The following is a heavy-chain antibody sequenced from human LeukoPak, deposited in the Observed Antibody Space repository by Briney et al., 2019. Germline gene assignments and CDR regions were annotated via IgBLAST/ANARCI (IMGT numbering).Heavy chain of an antibody. D-gene: IGHD2-8*01. J-gene: IGHJ4*02. CDR2: ISSGGSYT. CDR3: ARDQYCTNGVCYTGLDY. V-gene: IGHV3-11*06. CDR1: GFTFSDYY. Sequence: GGSLRLSCAASGFTFSDYYMSWIRQAPGKGLEWVSFISSGGSYTNYADSVKGRFTISRDNAKNSLYLQMNSLRAEDTAVYYCARDQYCTNGVCYTGLDYWGQGTLVTVSS.